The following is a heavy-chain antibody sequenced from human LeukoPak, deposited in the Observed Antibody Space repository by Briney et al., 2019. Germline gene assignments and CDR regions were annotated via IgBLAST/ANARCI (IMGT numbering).Heavy chain of an antibody. J-gene: IGHJ4*02. CDR3: AKEIGWSGYRPCYFDS. V-gene: IGHV3-7*03. D-gene: IGHD3-3*01. Sequence: GGSLRLSCVVSGFHFCDVWMSWVRQAPGKGLEWVANIKQDGSEKYYVDSVKGRFTISRDSSLYLQMDRLRAEDTAVYYCAKEIGWSGYRPCYFDSWGRGTLVTVSS. CDR2: IKQDGSEK. CDR1: GFHFCDVW.